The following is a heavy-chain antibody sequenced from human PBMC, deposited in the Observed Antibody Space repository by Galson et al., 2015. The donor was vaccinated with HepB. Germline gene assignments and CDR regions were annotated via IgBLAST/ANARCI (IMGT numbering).Heavy chain of an antibody. V-gene: IGHV1-2*02. Sequence: SVTVSCKASGSRFVDHYMHWLRQAPGQGLEWMGWMNSNSGTTNYARKFRGRLTMTRDTSITTAYMELTSLTSGDTAVYYCVRAQSSWSDPDTDNWFDPWGQGTLVTVSS. CDR1: GSRFVDHY. J-gene: IGHJ5*02. D-gene: IGHD6-13*01. CDR3: VRAQSSWSDPDTDNWFDP. CDR2: MNSNSGTT.